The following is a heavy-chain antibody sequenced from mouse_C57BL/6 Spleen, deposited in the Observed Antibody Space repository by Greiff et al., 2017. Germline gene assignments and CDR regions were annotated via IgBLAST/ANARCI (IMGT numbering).Heavy chain of an antibody. CDR2: IYPGDGDT. Sequence: QVQLQQSGAELVKPGASVKISCKASGYAFSSYWMNWVKQRPGKGLEWIGQIYPGDGDTNYNGKFKGKATLTADKSSSTAYMQLSSLTSEDSAVYFCARSDYGSSYVYFDYWGQGTTLTVSS. D-gene: IGHD1-1*01. CDR3: ARSDYGSSYVYFDY. J-gene: IGHJ2*01. V-gene: IGHV1-80*01. CDR1: GYAFSSYW.